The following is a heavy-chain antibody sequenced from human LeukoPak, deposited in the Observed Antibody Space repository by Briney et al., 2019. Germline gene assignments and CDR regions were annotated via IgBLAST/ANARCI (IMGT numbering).Heavy chain of an antibody. D-gene: IGHD3-22*01. Sequence: GGSLGLSCAASGFTVSSNYMSWVRQAPGKGLEWVSVIYSGGSTYYADSVKGRFTISRDNSKNTLYLQMNSLRAEDTAVYCCASAQLYDSSGYYYSLFDYWGQGTLVTVSS. CDR1: GFTVSSNY. V-gene: IGHV3-53*01. CDR3: ASAQLYDSSGYYYSLFDY. J-gene: IGHJ4*02. CDR2: IYSGGST.